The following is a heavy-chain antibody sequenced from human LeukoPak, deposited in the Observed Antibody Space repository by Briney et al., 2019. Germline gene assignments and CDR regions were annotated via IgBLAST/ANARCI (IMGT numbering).Heavy chain of an antibody. V-gene: IGHV3-23*01. D-gene: IGHD1-1*01. CDR1: GFPFSSYA. J-gene: IGHJ6*02. CDR2: ISGSGGST. CDR3: AKFGNAVPTYYYYGMDV. Sequence: GGSLRLSCAASGFPFSSYAMSWVRQAPGKGLEWVSAISGSGGSTYYADSVKGRFTISRDNSKNTLYLQMNSLRAEDTAVYYCAKFGNAVPTYYYYGMDVWGQGTTVTVSS.